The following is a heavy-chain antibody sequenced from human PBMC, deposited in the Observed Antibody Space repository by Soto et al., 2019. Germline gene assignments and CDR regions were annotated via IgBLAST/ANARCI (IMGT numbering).Heavy chain of an antibody. CDR2: ISAYNGNT. Sequence: GASVKVSCKASGYTFTSYGISWVRQAPGQGLEWMGWISAYNGNTNYAQKLQGRVTMTTGTSTSTAYMELRSLRSDDTAVYYCARVSLLGRITMIVVTRWGDYWGQGTLVTVSS. D-gene: IGHD3-22*01. J-gene: IGHJ4*02. V-gene: IGHV1-18*01. CDR3: ARVSLLGRITMIVVTRWGDY. CDR1: GYTFTSYG.